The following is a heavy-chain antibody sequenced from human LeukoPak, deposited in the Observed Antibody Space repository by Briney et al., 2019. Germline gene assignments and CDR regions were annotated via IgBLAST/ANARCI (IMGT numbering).Heavy chain of an antibody. CDR1: GGSFSGYY. V-gene: IGHV4-34*01. Sequence: SETLSLTCAVYGGSFSGYYWSWIRQPPGKGLEWIGEINHSGSTNYNPSLKSRVTISVDTSKNQFSLQLNSVTPEDTAVYYCARELVRWLRLRGWFDPWGQGTLVTVSS. CDR2: INHSGST. J-gene: IGHJ5*02. D-gene: IGHD5-12*01. CDR3: ARELVRWLRLRGWFDP.